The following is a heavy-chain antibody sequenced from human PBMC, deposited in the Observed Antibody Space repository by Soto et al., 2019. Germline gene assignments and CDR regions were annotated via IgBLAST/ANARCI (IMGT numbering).Heavy chain of an antibody. CDR2: ISGSGGST. J-gene: IGHJ4*02. D-gene: IGHD3-22*01. Sequence: PVGSLRLSCAASGFTFSSYGMHWVRQAPGKGLEWVSAISGSGGSTYYADSVKGRFTISRDNSKNTLYLQMNSLRAEDTAVYYCAKGIVYYYDSSGYFAYWGQGTLVTVSS. CDR1: GFTFSSYG. CDR3: AKGIVYYYDSSGYFAY. V-gene: IGHV3-23*01.